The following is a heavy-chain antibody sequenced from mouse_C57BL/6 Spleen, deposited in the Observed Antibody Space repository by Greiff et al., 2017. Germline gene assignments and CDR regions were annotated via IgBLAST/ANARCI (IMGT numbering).Heavy chain of an antibody. V-gene: IGHV5-17*01. CDR2: ISSGSSTI. J-gene: IGHJ4*01. CDR3: ARPGGYYDYYAMDY. Sequence: EVQGVESGGGLVKPGGSLKLSCAASGFTFSDYGMHWVRQAPEKGLEWVAYISSGSSTIYYADTVKGRFTISRDNAKNTLFLQMTSLRSEDTAMYYCARPGGYYDYYAMDYWGQGTSGTVSA. D-gene: IGHD2-3*01. CDR1: GFTFSDYG.